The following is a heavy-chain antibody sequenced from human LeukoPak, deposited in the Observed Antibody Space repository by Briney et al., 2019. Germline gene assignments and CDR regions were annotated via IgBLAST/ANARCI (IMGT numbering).Heavy chain of an antibody. Sequence: GGSLRLSCAASGFTFDDYAMHWVRQAPGKGLEWVSGISWNSGSIGYADSVKGRFTISRDNAKNSLYLQMNSLRAEDTALYYCAKDVAAAGTHWFDPWGHGTLVTVSS. CDR1: GFTFDDYA. D-gene: IGHD6-13*01. CDR3: AKDVAAAGTHWFDP. CDR2: ISWNSGSI. J-gene: IGHJ5*02. V-gene: IGHV3-9*01.